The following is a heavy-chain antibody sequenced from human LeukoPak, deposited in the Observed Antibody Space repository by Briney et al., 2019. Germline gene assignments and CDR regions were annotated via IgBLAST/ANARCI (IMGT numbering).Heavy chain of an antibody. Sequence: GGSLRLSCAASGFTFSSYAMHWVRQAPGEGLEWVAVISYDGSNKYYADSVKGRFTISRDNSMNTLYLQMNSLTGEDTAVYYCAKVRGTFLAYYYMDVWGKGTTVTVSS. CDR2: ISYDGSNK. V-gene: IGHV3-30*04. CDR3: AKVRGTFLAYYYMDV. CDR1: GFTFSSYA. D-gene: IGHD1-26*01. J-gene: IGHJ6*03.